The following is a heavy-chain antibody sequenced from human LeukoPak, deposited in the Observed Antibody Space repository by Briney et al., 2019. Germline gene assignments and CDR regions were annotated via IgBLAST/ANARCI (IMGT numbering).Heavy chain of an antibody. J-gene: IGHJ6*03. CDR2: IYHSGST. CDR1: GRSISSGGYY. CDR3: ARDDSYYYYMDV. V-gene: IGHV4-30-2*01. Sequence: SETLSLTCTVSGRSISSGGYYWSWIRQPPGKGLEWIGYIYHSGSTYYNPSLKSRVTISVDRSKNQFSLKLSSVTAADTAVYYCARDDSYYYYMDVWGKGTTVTVSS.